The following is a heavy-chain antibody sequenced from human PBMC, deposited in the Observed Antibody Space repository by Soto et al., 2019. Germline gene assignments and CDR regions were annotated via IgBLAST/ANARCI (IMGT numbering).Heavy chain of an antibody. Sequence: SETLSLTCTVSGGSISSSSYYWGWIRQPPGKGLEWIGSIYYSGSTYYNPSLKSRVTISVDTSKNQFSLKLSSVTAADTAVYYCASQYYYGSGDYYYMDVWGKGTTVTVSS. CDR3: ASQYYYGSGDYYYMDV. J-gene: IGHJ6*03. CDR2: IYYSGST. V-gene: IGHV4-39*01. CDR1: GGSISSSSYY. D-gene: IGHD3-10*01.